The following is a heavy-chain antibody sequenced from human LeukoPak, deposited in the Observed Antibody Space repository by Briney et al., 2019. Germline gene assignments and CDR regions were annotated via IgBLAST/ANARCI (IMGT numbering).Heavy chain of an antibody. D-gene: IGHD4-11*01. J-gene: IGHJ4*02. V-gene: IGHV3-48*01. CDR3: ARAQTN. Sequence: GGSLRLSCAASGFTFSSYSMSWVRQAPGKGLEWVSYVSSSGATMYYADSVRGRFTISRDTAKNPLYLQMNSLRAEDTAVYYCARAQTNWGQGTLVTVSS. CDR2: VSSSGATM. CDR1: GFTFSSYS.